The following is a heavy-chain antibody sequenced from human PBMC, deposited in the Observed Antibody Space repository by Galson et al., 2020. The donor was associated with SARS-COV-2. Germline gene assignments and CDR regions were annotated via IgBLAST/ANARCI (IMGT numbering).Heavy chain of an antibody. Sequence: ASVKVSCKASGYTFTSYYMHWVRQAPGQGLEWMGIINPSGGSTSYAQKSQGRVTMTRDTSTSTVHMELSSLRSEDTAVYYCARETYYDFWSGYYTALGYGMDVWGQGTTVTVSS. CDR3: ARETYYDFWSGYYTALGYGMDV. CDR2: INPSGGST. V-gene: IGHV1-46*03. D-gene: IGHD3-3*01. CDR1: GYTFTSYY. J-gene: IGHJ6*02.